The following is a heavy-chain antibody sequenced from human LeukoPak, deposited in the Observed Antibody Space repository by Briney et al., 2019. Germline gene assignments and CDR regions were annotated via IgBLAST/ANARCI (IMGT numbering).Heavy chain of an antibody. CDR1: GGSISSGDYY. D-gene: IGHD3-16*01. V-gene: IGHV4-30-4*08. CDR3: ARDGPGFGY. CDR2: IYYSGST. Sequence: SETLSLTCTVSGGSISSGDYYWSWIRQPPGKGLEWIGYIYYSGSTYYNPSLKSRVTVSVDTSKNQFSLKLSSVTAVDTAVYYCARDGPGFGYWGQGTLVTVSS. J-gene: IGHJ4*02.